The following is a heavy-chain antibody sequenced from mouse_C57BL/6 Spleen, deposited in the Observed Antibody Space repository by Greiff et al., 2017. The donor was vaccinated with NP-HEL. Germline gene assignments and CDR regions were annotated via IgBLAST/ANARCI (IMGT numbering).Heavy chain of an antibody. Sequence: QVQLQQSGAELVRPGASVKLSCKASGYTFTDYYINWVKQRPGQGLEWIARIYPGSGNTYYNEKFKGKATLTAEKSSSTAYMQLSSLTSEDSAVYFCARASYYSNLRAMDYWGQGTSVTVSS. CDR1: GYTFTDYY. CDR2: IYPGSGNT. V-gene: IGHV1-76*01. J-gene: IGHJ4*01. CDR3: ARASYYSNLRAMDY. D-gene: IGHD2-5*01.